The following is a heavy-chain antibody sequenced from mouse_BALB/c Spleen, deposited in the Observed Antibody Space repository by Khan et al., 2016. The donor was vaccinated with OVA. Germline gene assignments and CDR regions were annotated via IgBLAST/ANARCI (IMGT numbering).Heavy chain of an antibody. V-gene: IGHV1S41*01. CDR2: IGPGSSNA. CDR1: GYTFTSYW. J-gene: IGHJ4*01. Sequence: DLVKPGASVKLSCKASGYTFTSYWINWIKQRPGQGLEWIGRIGPGSSNAYYNDMFKGKAKLTVDTSSHTAYIQLSSLSAEDSAVYCCARENYFGRSCYAMDCGGQGTSVTVST. D-gene: IGHD1-1*01. CDR3: ARENYFGRSCYAMDC.